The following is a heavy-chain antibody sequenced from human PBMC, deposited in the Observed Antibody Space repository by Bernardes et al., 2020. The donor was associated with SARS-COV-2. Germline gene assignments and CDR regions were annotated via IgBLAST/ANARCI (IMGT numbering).Heavy chain of an antibody. Sequence: SETLYLTCTVSGGSISSGGYYWSWIRQHPGKGLEWIGYIYYSGSTYYNPSLKSRVTISVDTSKNQFSLKLSSVTAADTAVYYCARAGASTIFGVVAHFDYWGQGSLVTVSS. D-gene: IGHD3-3*01. V-gene: IGHV4-31*03. CDR1: GGSISSGGYY. J-gene: IGHJ4*02. CDR3: ARAGASTIFGVVAHFDY. CDR2: IYYSGST.